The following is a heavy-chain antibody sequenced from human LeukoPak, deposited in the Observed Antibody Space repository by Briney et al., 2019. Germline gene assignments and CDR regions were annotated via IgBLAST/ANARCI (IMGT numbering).Heavy chain of an antibody. CDR2: INHSGST. CDR3: ARGVYGSGTFSRFGWFDP. J-gene: IGHJ5*02. Sequence: SETLSLTCAVYGGSFSGCYWSWIRQPPGKGLEWIGEINHSGSTNYNPSLKSRVTISVDTSKNQFSLKLSSVTAADTAVYYCARGVYGSGTFSRFGWFDPWGQGTLVTVSS. V-gene: IGHV4-34*01. D-gene: IGHD3-10*01. CDR1: GGSFSGCY.